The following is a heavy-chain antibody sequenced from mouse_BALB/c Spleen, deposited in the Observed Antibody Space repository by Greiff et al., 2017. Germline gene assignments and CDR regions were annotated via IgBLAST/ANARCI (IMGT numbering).Heavy chain of an antibody. Sequence: QVQLKESGPGLVAPSQSLSITCTVSGFSLTSYGVHWVRQPPGKGLEWLGVIWAGGSTNYNSALMSRLSISKDNSKSQVFLKMNSLQTDDTAMYYCARAPPYYGNYEGAMDYWGQGTSVTVSS. D-gene: IGHD2-10*01. V-gene: IGHV2-9*02. CDR3: ARAPPYYGNYEGAMDY. CDR1: GFSLTSYG. J-gene: IGHJ4*01. CDR2: IWAGGST.